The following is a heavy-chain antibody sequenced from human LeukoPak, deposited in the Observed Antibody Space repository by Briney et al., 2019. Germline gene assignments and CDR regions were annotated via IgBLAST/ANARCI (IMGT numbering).Heavy chain of an antibody. V-gene: IGHV4-34*01. D-gene: IGHD3-16*02. Sequence: SETLSLTCAVYGGSFSGYYWSWIRQPPGKGLEWIGEINHSGSTNYNPSLKSRVTISVDTSKNQFSLKLSPVTAADTAVYYCARARRLYDYVWGSYRTERLFDYWGQGTLVTVSS. CDR3: ARARRLYDYVWGSYRTERLFDY. CDR2: INHSGST. J-gene: IGHJ4*02. CDR1: GGSFSGYY.